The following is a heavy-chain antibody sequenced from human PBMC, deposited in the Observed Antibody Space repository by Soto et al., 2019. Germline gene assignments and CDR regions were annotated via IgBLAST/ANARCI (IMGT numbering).Heavy chain of an antibody. CDR2: ISYDGSNK. V-gene: IGHV3-30-3*02. D-gene: IGHD6-19*01. CDR3: AKRSGGWYRDAFDI. Sequence: HPGGSLRLSCAASGFTFSSYAMHWVRQDPGKGLEWVAVISYDGSNKYYADSVKGRFTISKDNSKNTLFLQMNSLRADDTAVYYCAKRSGGWYRDAFDIWGQGTMVTVSS. J-gene: IGHJ3*02. CDR1: GFTFSSYA.